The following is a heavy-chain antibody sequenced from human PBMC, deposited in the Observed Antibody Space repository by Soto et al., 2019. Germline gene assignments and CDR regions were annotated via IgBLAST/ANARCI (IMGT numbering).Heavy chain of an antibody. Sequence: QVTLKESGPVLVKPTETLTLTCTVSGFSLSKARMGVSWIRQPPGKALEWLAHIFWNDERSYNTSLKSRLTFSRYISKSQVVLTMTNVDPVDTGTYFCARALREGLPIYYFDSWGQGTLVTVSS. CDR3: ARALREGLPIYYFDS. D-gene: IGHD1-26*01. CDR1: GFSLSKARMG. J-gene: IGHJ4*02. V-gene: IGHV2-26*01. CDR2: IFWNDER.